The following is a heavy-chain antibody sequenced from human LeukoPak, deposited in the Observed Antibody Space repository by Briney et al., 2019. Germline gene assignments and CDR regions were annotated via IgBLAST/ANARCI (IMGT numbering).Heavy chain of an antibody. CDR3: ARLRRTTVTTYNYHHYMDV. CDR1: GGSISSTSYL. D-gene: IGHD4-11*01. CDR2: VYIGGNT. Sequence: SETLSLTCTVSGGSISSTSYLWGWLRQPPGRGLEWIGNVYIGGNTYYNPSLRYRVTVSLDSSRNKFSLQLSSVTAADTATYYCARLRRTTVTTYNYHHYMDVWGKGTTVTVS. V-gene: IGHV4-39*01. J-gene: IGHJ6*03.